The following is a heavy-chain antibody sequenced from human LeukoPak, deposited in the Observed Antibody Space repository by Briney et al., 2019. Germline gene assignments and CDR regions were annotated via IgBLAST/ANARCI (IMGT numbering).Heavy chain of an antibody. Sequence: RAASVKVSCKTSGSTFISYGINWVRQAPGQGLEWMGRISAYNGNTNYAQKVQGRANMTTDASSTIAYMELRSLRSDDTAIYFCASTTIAGAGTGAFDIWGQGTMVTVSA. CDR2: ISAYNGNT. CDR1: GSTFISYG. D-gene: IGHD6-13*01. CDR3: ASTTIAGAGTGAFDI. J-gene: IGHJ3*02. V-gene: IGHV1-18*01.